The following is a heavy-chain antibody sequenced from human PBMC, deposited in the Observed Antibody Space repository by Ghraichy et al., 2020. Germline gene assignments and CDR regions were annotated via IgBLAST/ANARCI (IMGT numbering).Heavy chain of an antibody. J-gene: IGHJ4*02. Sequence: ASVKVSCEAFGYTFSNYGFSWVRQAPGQGLEWVGWISGYHGRAIYAQKFRDRVTMASDTSTSTVYMEMRSLRSDDTAVYYCGRDRSTVGATNRVDYWGQGTLVTVSS. V-gene: IGHV1-18*01. D-gene: IGHD1-26*01. CDR1: GYTFSNYG. CDR2: ISGYHGRA. CDR3: GRDRSTVGATNRVDY.